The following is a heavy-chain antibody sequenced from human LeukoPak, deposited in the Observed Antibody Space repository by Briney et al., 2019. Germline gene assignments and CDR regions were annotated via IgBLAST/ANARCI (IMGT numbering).Heavy chain of an antibody. J-gene: IGHJ4*02. CDR2: IIPILGIA. CDR3: ARQLWLEGGFDY. CDR1: GGTFSSYT. Sequence: SVKVSCKASGGTFSSYTISWVRQAPGQGLEWMGRIIPILGIANYAQKFQGRVTITADKSTSTAYMELSGLRSEDTAVYYCARQLWLEGGFDYWGQGTLVTVSS. D-gene: IGHD5-18*01. V-gene: IGHV1-69*02.